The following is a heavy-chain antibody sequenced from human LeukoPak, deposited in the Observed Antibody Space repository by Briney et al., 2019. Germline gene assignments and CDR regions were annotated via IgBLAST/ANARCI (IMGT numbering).Heavy chain of an antibody. Sequence: ASVKVSCKASGYTFTGDYMHWVREAPGQGLEWMGRINPNSGGTNYAQKFQGRVTMTRDTSISTAYMELSRLRSDDTAVYYCARIPITMVRGVRDYWGQGTLVTVSS. J-gene: IGHJ4*02. D-gene: IGHD3-10*01. CDR3: ARIPITMVRGVRDY. CDR2: INPNSGGT. CDR1: GYTFTGDY. V-gene: IGHV1-2*06.